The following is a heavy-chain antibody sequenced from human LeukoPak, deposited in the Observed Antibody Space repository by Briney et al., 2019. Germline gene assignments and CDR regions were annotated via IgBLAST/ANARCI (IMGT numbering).Heavy chain of an antibody. D-gene: IGHD6-13*01. Sequence: SETLSLTCTVSGGSISSYYWSWIRQPPGKGLEWVGYIYYSGSTNYNPSLKRRVTISVDTSKNQFSLKLSSVTAADTAVYYCARVVRAAAGKGAFDYWGQGTLVTVSS. J-gene: IGHJ4*02. V-gene: IGHV4-59*01. CDR3: ARVVRAAAGKGAFDY. CDR2: IYYSGST. CDR1: GGSISSYY.